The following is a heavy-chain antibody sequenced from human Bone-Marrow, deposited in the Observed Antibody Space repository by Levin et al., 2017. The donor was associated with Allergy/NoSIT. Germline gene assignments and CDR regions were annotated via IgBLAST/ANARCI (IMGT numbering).Heavy chain of an antibody. V-gene: IGHV4-31*02. CDR3: ARGTFHGASDAFDV. Sequence: PSETLSLTGKGEGGGRRGGGEKGGGKGENPGKGLEWIGCISYIGCSFFLLVLPRRVTISADTSDKQFSLKRSSVTAADTAVVYCARGTFHGASDAFDVWGQGTIVTVSS. D-gene: IGHD1/OR15-1a*01. J-gene: IGHJ3*01. CDR1: GGGRRGGGEK. CDR2: ISYIGCS.